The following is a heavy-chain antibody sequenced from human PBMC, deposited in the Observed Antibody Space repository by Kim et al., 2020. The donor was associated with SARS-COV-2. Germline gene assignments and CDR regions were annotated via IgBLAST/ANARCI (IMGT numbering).Heavy chain of an antibody. CDR3: ARDVPTYMAIAAAAHYYYYGMDV. CDR1: GFTFSSYS. D-gene: IGHD6-13*01. Sequence: GGSLRLSCAASGFTFSSYSMNWVRQAPGKGLEWVSSISSSSSYIYYADSVKGRFTISRDNAKNSLYLQMNSLRAEDTAVYYCARDVPTYMAIAAAAHYYYYGMDVWGQGTTVTVSS. V-gene: IGHV3-21*01. J-gene: IGHJ6*02. CDR2: ISSSSSYI.